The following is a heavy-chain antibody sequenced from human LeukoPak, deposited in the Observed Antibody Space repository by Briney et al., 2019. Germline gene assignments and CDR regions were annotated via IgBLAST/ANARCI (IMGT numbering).Heavy chain of an antibody. CDR1: GYTFTSYG. J-gene: IGHJ4*02. V-gene: IGHV1-18*01. D-gene: IGHD3-16*01. CDR3: ALTGGLGLRLGRAFDY. Sequence: ASVKVSCKASGYTFTSYGISWVRQAPGQGLEWMGWISAYNGNTSYAQKLQGRVTTTTDTSTSTAYMELRSLRSDDTAVYYCALTGGLGLRLGRAFDYWGQGTLVTVSS. CDR2: ISAYNGNT.